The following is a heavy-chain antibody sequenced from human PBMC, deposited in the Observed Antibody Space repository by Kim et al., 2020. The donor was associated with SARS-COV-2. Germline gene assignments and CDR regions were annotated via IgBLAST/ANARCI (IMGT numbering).Heavy chain of an antibody. CDR2: ISAYNGNT. V-gene: IGHV1-18*01. D-gene: IGHD3-9*01. Sequence: ASVKVSCKASGYTFTSYGISWVRQAPGQGLEWMGWISAYNGNTNYAQKLQGRVTMTTDTSTSTAYMELRSLRSDDTAVYYCARAPPIARDILTGGDDYWGQGTLVTVSS. CDR3: ARAPPIARDILTGGDDY. J-gene: IGHJ4*02. CDR1: GYTFTSYG.